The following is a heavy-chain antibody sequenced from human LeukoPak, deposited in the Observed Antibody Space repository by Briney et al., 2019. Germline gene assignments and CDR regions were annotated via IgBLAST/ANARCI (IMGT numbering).Heavy chain of an antibody. CDR3: AKVSASTVSGAERLGADFEY. D-gene: IGHD4-11*01. V-gene: IGHV4-59*01. CDR2: ISDSGSP. CDR1: GDSSSPFY. Sequence: SETLSLTCSVSGDSSSPFYCNWIRQSPGKGLEWIGYISDSGSPNFHPSLKGRVTTSVDASKRQFSLRLTSVTAADTAVYYCAKVSASTVSGAERLGADFEYWGQGILVTVSS. J-gene: IGHJ4*02.